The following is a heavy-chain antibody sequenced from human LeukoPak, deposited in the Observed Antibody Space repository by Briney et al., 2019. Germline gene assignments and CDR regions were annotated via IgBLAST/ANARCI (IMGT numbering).Heavy chain of an antibody. D-gene: IGHD3-22*01. Sequence: SVKVSCKASGGTFSSCVISWVRQAPGQGLEWMGGIILIFGTANYAQKFQGRVTITTDESTSTAYMELSSLRSEDTAVYYCARHGDSSGYYYFDYWGQGTLVTVSS. CDR2: IILIFGTA. CDR1: GGTFSSCV. V-gene: IGHV1-69*05. J-gene: IGHJ4*02. CDR3: ARHGDSSGYYYFDY.